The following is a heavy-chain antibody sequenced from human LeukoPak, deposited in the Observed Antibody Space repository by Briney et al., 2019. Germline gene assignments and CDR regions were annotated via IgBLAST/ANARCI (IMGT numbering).Heavy chain of an antibody. V-gene: IGHV4-30-4*01. CDR2: IYFSGST. J-gene: IGHJ4*02. D-gene: IGHD3-3*01. Sequence: SQTLSLTCTVSGGSISSEDYYWSWIRQPPGKGLEWIGYIYFSGSTYYNPSLKSRVTISVDTSKNQFSLKLNSVTAADTAMYYCQSRFLEWLLDYWGQGTLVTVSS. CDR1: GGSISSEDYY. CDR3: QSRFLEWLLDY.